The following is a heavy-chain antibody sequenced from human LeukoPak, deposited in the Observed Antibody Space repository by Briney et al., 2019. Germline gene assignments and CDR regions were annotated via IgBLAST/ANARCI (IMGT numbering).Heavy chain of an antibody. CDR1: GDSASSNSAA. V-gene: IGHV6-1*01. CDR3: ASASSTNWGTFDY. Sequence: SQTLSLTCAISGDSASSNSAAWSWIRQSPSRGLEWLGRTYYRSKWYNDYAVSVKSRIIINPDTSKNQFSLKLSSVTAADTAVYYCASASSTNWGTFDYWGQGTLVTVSS. D-gene: IGHD7-27*01. CDR2: TYYRSKWYN. J-gene: IGHJ4*02.